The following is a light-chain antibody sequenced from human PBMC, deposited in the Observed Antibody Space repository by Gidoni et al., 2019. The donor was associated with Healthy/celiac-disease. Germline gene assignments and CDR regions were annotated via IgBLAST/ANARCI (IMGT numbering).Light chain of an antibody. CDR2: GAS. CDR3: QQYNNWPRT. J-gene: IGKJ1*01. V-gene: IGKV3-15*01. CDR1: QSFSSN. Sequence: EIVMTHSPATLSVSPGERATLTCRASQSFSSNLAWYQQKPGQAPRLLIYGASTRATGIPARFSGSGSGTEFTLTISSLQSEDFAVYYCQQYNNWPRTFGQGTKVEIK.